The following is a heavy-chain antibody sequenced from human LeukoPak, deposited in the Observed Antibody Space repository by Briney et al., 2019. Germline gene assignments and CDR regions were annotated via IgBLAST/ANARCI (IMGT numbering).Heavy chain of an antibody. CDR1: GSTFSSYG. J-gene: IGHJ4*02. CDR2: IWYDGSNK. V-gene: IGHV3-33*06. D-gene: IGHD3-10*01. CDR3: AKRGVVIRVFLVGFHKEAYYFDS. Sequence: GGSLRLSCAASGSTFSSYGMHWVRQAPGKGLEWVAVIWYDGSNKYYADSVKGRFTISRDNSKNTLYLQMNSLRAEDTAVYFCAKRGVVIRVFLVGFHKEAYYFDSWGQGALVTVSS.